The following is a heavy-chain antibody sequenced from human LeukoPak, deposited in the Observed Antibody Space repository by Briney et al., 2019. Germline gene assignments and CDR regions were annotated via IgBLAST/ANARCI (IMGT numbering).Heavy chain of an antibody. CDR1: GFIVSDNY. D-gene: IGHD3-10*02. CDR3: AKDLHYYVAMDV. Sequence: GGSLRLSCAASGFIVSDNYMSWVRQAPGQGLEWVSVIYSGGSTYYADSVKGRFTISRDNSKNTVFLQLNSLRAEDTAVYYCAKDLHYYVAMDVWGQGTAVTVSS. V-gene: IGHV3-53*01. CDR2: IYSGGST. J-gene: IGHJ6*02.